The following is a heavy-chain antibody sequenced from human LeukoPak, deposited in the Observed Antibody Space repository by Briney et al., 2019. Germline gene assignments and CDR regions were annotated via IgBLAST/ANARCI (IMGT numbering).Heavy chain of an antibody. V-gene: IGHV4-34*01. CDR3: ARAPSSYDILTGYFPLYYFDY. CDR1: GGSFSGYY. Sequence: PSETLSLTCAVYGGSFSGYYWSWIRQPPGKGLEWIGSIYYGGSTYYNPSLKSRVTISVDTSKNQFSLKLSSVTAADTAVYYCARAPSSYDILTGYFPLYYFDYWGQGTLVTVSS. D-gene: IGHD3-9*01. CDR2: IYYGGST. J-gene: IGHJ4*02.